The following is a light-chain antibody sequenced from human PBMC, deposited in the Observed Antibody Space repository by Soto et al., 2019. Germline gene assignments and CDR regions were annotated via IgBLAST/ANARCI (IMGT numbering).Light chain of an antibody. V-gene: IGLV4-69*01. CDR1: SWYSTYA. CDR3: QTWDTVGV. CDR2: LNSDGTH. J-gene: IGLJ2*01. Sequence: QPVLTQSPSASASLGASVKLTCTLSSWYSTYAIAWHQQQPEKGPRFLMKLNSDGTHDKGDGIPDRFSGSTSGAERYLNISSLQSEDAADYYCQTWDTVGVFGGGTKLTVL.